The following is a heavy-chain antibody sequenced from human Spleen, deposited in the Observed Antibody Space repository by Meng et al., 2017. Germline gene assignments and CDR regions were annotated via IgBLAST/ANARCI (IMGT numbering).Heavy chain of an antibody. J-gene: IGHJ3*02. D-gene: IGHD4-17*01. CDR2: IKQDGSEI. V-gene: IGHV3-7*03. CDR3: AKDLLTTVIPGAFDI. CDR1: GFTFSSYW. Sequence: GESLKISCAASGFTFSSYWMSWVRQAPGKGLEWVANIKQDGSEIYYVDSVKGRFTISRDNSKNTLYLQMNSLRAEDTAVYYCAKDLLTTVIPGAFDIWGQGTMVTVSS.